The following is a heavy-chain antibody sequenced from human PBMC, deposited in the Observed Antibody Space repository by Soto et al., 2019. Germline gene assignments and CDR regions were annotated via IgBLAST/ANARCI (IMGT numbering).Heavy chain of an antibody. D-gene: IGHD3-3*01. CDR2: INAGNGNT. V-gene: IGHV1-3*01. Sequence: ASVKVSCKASGYTFTSYAMHWVRQAPGQRLEWMGWINAGNGNTKYSQKFQGRVTITRDTSASTAYMELSSLRSEDTAVYYCARDPPRNEVSGYHYYDMDVWGKGTTVTVSS. CDR3: ARDPPRNEVSGYHYYDMDV. J-gene: IGHJ6*03. CDR1: GYTFTSYA.